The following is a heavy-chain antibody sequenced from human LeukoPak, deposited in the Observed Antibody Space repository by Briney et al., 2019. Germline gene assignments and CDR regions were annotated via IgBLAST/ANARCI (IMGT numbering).Heavy chain of an antibody. D-gene: IGHD3-16*02. CDR3: ARAYYDYIWGSYPGWFDP. Sequence: GGSLRLSCAASGFTVSSNYMSWVRQAPGKGLEWVSTIYSGGSTYYADSVKGRFTISRDISKNTLYLQMNSLRGEDTAVYYCARAYYDYIWGSYPGWFDPWGQGTLVTVSS. V-gene: IGHV3-53*01. J-gene: IGHJ5*02. CDR2: IYSGGST. CDR1: GFTVSSNY.